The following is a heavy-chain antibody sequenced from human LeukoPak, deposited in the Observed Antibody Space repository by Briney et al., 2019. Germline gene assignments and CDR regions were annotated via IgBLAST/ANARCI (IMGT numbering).Heavy chain of an antibody. CDR1: GFTFCSYG. CDR3: AKGDIVVVTGAFDI. V-gene: IGHV3-30*18. Sequence: GGSLRLSCAASGFTFCSYGMHWVRQAPGKGLEWVAVISYDGSNKYYAGSVKGRFTISRDNSKNTLYLQMNSVRAEDTAVYYCAKGDIVVVTGAFDIWGQGTMVTVS. J-gene: IGHJ3*02. CDR2: ISYDGSNK. D-gene: IGHD2-21*02.